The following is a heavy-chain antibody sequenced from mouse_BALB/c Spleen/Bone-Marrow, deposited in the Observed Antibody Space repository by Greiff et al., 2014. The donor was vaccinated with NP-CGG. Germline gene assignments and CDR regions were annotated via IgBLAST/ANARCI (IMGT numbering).Heavy chain of an antibody. CDR1: GYAFTNYL. J-gene: IGHJ3*01. CDR3: ARRDGNYAWFAY. V-gene: IGHV1-54*03. Sequence: QVQLQQSGAELVRPGTSVKVSCKASGYAFTNYLIEWVKQRPGQGLEWIGVINPGSGGTNYNEKFKGKATLTADESSSTAYMQLSSLTSDDSAVYFCARRDGNYAWFAYWGQGTLVTVSA. D-gene: IGHD2-1*01. CDR2: INPGSGGT.